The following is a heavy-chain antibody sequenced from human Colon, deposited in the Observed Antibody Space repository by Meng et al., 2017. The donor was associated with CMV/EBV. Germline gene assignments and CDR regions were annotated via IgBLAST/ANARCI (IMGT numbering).Heavy chain of an antibody. D-gene: IGHD3-3*01. Sequence: GGALRLSCAASATTFDNYWMHWVRQVPGKGLVWLARINSVGTSTSHADFVKGRFTISRDNSENKLYLQMNGLRAEDTAVYFCASYITIFGVVDYWGQGALVTVSS. J-gene: IGHJ4*02. CDR1: ATTFDNYW. CDR3: ASYITIFGVVDY. V-gene: IGHV3-74*01. CDR2: INSVGTST.